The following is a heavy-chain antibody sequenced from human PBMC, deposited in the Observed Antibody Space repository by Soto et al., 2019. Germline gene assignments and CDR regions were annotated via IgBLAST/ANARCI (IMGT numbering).Heavy chain of an antibody. D-gene: IGHD1-1*01. J-gene: IGHJ4*02. Sequence: QVHLVQSGAKVKKPGASVKVSCKGSGYDFTTYGITWVRQAPGQGLEWMAWISAHNGNTDYAQKLQGRVTVTRDTSTSTAYMELRSLRSDDTAVYYCARGRYGDYWGQGALVTVSS. V-gene: IGHV1-18*01. CDR3: ARGRYGDY. CDR1: GYDFTTYG. CDR2: ISAHNGNT.